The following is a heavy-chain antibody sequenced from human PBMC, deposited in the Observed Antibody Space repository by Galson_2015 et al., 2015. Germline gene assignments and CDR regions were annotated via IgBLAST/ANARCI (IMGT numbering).Heavy chain of an antibody. V-gene: IGHV3-30-3*01. CDR3: ARDGPKGLTSFDY. Sequence: SLRLSCAASGFTFSTYAIHWVRQAPGKGLEWVAVISYDGSKKSSADSVKGRFSVSRDNSKNTVYLQMSSLRVEDTAVYYCARDGPKGLTSFDYRGQGTLVTVSS. CDR1: GFTFSTYA. CDR2: ISYDGSKK. J-gene: IGHJ4*02. D-gene: IGHD1-14*01.